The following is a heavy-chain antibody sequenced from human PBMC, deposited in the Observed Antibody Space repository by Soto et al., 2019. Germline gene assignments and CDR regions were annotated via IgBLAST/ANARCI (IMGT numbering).Heavy chain of an antibody. CDR1: GYTFTSYY. Sequence: ASVKVSCKASGYTFTSYYMHWVRQAPGQGLEWMGIINPSGGSTSYAQKFQGRVTMTRDTSTSTVYMELSSLRSEDTAMYYCAREGNDFWSGYYALPYYYYGMDVWGQGTTVTVSS. CDR3: AREGNDFWSGYYALPYYYYGMDV. CDR2: INPSGGST. V-gene: IGHV1-46*01. J-gene: IGHJ6*02. D-gene: IGHD3-3*01.